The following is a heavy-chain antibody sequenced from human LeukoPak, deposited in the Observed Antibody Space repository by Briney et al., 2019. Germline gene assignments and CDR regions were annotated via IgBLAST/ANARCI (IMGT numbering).Heavy chain of an antibody. D-gene: IGHD3-10*01. J-gene: IGHJ4*02. V-gene: IGHV4-34*01. CDR2: INHSGST. CDR1: GGSFSGYY. Sequence: SETLSLTCAVYGGSFSGYYWSWIRQPPGKGLEWIGEINHSGSTNYNPSLKSRVTISVDTSKNQFSLKLSSVTAADTAVYYCASLTFTMVRGVPDYWGQGTLVTVSS. CDR3: ASLTFTMVRGVPDY.